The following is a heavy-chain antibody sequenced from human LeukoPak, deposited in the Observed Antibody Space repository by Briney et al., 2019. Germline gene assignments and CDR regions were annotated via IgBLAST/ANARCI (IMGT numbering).Heavy chain of an antibody. J-gene: IGHJ5*02. CDR1: GYTFTGYY. D-gene: IGHD6-13*01. Sequence: ASVKVSCKASGYTFTGYYMHWVRQAPGQGLEWMGWINPNSGGTNYAQKFQGRVTMTRDTSISTAYMELSRLRSDDTAMYYCARDLTDSSSWYLESRFDPWGQGTLVTVSS. V-gene: IGHV1-2*02. CDR2: INPNSGGT. CDR3: ARDLTDSSSWYLESRFDP.